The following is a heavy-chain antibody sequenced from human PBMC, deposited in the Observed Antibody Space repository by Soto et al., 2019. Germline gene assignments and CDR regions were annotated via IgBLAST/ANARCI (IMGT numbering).Heavy chain of an antibody. CDR2: IKEDGSDM. CDR3: ATEVWVYYDFWSGYSDY. J-gene: IGHJ4*02. CDR1: GCTFSSYW. D-gene: IGHD3-3*01. V-gene: IGHV3-7*01. Sequence: EVQLVESGGGLVQPGGSLRLSCAASGCTFSSYWMSWVRQAPGKGLEWVANIKEDGSDMYYVDSVKGRFTISRDNAKNSLYLQMNSLRAEDTAVYYCATEVWVYYDFWSGYSDYWGQGTLVTVSS.